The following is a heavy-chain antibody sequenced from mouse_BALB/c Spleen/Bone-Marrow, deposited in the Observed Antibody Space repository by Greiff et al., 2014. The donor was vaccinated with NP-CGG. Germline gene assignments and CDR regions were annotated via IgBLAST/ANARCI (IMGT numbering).Heavy chain of an antibody. CDR3: TRSGTLGAMDY. Sequence: QVQLQQPGAELVRPGASVKLSRKASGYTFTSYWINWVKQRPGQGLEWIGNIYPSDSYTNYNQKFKDKATLTVDKSSSTAYMQLSSPTSEDSAVYYCTRSGTLGAMDYWGQGTSVTVSS. V-gene: IGHV1-69*02. D-gene: IGHD4-1*01. J-gene: IGHJ4*01. CDR2: IYPSDSYT. CDR1: GYTFTSYW.